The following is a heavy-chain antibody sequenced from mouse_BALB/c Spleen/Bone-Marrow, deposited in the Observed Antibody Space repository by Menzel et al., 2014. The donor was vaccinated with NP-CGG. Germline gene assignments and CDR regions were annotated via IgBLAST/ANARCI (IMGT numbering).Heavy chain of an antibody. CDR2: IDPANGNT. CDR3: AAYYYGSCYGFAY. J-gene: IGHJ3*01. V-gene: IGHV14-3*02. Sequence: VQLKESGAELVKPGASVKLSCTASGFNIKDTYMHWVKQRPEQGLEWIGRIDPANGNTKYDPKFQGKATITADTSSNTAYLLLSSLTSEDTAVYYCAAYYYGSCYGFAYWGQGTLVTVSA. CDR1: GFNIKDTY. D-gene: IGHD1-1*01.